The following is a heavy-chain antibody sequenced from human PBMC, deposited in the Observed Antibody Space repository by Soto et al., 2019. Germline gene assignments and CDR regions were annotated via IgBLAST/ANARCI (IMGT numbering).Heavy chain of an antibody. CDR2: IGTAGDP. CDR3: AKDGLTMIEGDAFDI. D-gene: IGHD3-22*01. Sequence: CSLRICCAASGFSFKIYDMPWVLQTTGKGLEWVLAIGTAGDPYYPGSVKGRFTISRDNSKNTLYLQMNSLRAEDTAVYYCAKDGLTMIEGDAFDIWAQGTMVTVS. V-gene: IGHV3-13*05. CDR1: GFSFKIYD. J-gene: IGHJ3*02.